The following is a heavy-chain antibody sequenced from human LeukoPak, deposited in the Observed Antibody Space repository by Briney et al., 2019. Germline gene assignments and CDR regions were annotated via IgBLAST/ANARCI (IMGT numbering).Heavy chain of an antibody. CDR3: ARGPIIYDSSGPLGY. CDR2: IWYDGSNK. V-gene: IGHV3-33*01. D-gene: IGHD3-22*01. CDR1: GFTFSSYG. J-gene: IGHJ4*02. Sequence: GGSLRLSCAASGFTFSSYGMHWVRQAPGEGLEWVADIWYDGSNKYYADSVKGRFTISRDNSKNTLYLQMNSLRAEDTAVYYCARGPIIYDSSGPLGYWGQGTLVTVSS.